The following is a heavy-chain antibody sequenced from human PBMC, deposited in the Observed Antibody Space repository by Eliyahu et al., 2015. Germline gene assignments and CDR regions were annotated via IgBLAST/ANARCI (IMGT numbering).Heavy chain of an antibody. CDR2: ISSSGGST. D-gene: IGHD3-10*01. J-gene: IGHJ4*02. CDR1: GFTFSSHA. V-gene: IGHV3-23*01. CDR3: AKLSWFGDLSPAH. Sequence: EVHLLESGGDLVQPGGSLRLSCAASGFTFSSHAMSWVRQAPGKGLEWVSGISSSGGSTFYADFLRGRFSISRDNSKNTVYLQLNSLRVEDTAIYYCAKLSWFGDLSPAHWGQGTLVTVSS.